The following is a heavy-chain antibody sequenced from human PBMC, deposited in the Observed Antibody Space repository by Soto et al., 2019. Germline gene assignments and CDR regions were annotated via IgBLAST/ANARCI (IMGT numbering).Heavy chain of an antibody. V-gene: IGHV1-69*01. Sequence: QVQLVHSGAEVKKPGSAVKVSCKSSGGTFSSYSINWVRQAPGQGLEWMGEIIPIFVTANYAQKFQGRFTITADESTSTAYIALSSLRSEDTAVYYCARDGGRHSGGIDYWGSGTLVTVSS. D-gene: IGHD1-26*01. CDR1: GGTFSSYS. CDR2: IIPIFVTA. J-gene: IGHJ4*02. CDR3: ARDGGRHSGGIDY.